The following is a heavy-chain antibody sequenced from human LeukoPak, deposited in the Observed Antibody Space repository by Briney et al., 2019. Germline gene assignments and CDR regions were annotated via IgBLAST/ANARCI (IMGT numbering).Heavy chain of an antibody. V-gene: IGHV3-23*01. CDR3: AKVDYGDY. Sequence: PGGSLRLSCAASGFTFSTYAMSWVRQAPGKGLECVSAISGSGGTIYYADSVKGRFTISRDNSKNTLYLQMNSLRAEDTAVYYCAKVDYGDYWGQGTLVTVSS. J-gene: IGHJ4*02. CDR2: ISGSGGTI. CDR1: GFTFSTYA.